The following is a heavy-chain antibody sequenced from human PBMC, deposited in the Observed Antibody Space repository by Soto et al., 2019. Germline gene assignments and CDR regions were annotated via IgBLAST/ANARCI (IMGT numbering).Heavy chain of an antibody. D-gene: IGHD3-3*01. V-gene: IGHV6-1*01. J-gene: IGHJ6*03. CDR3: ARAGSADFWSGYYASYMDV. CDR2: TYYRSKWYN. CDR1: GDSVSSNSAA. Sequence: SQTLSLTCAISGDSVSSNSAAWNWIRQSPSRGLEWLGRTYYRSKWYNDYAVSVKSRITINPDTSKNQFSLQLNSVTPEDTAVYYCARAGSADFWSGYYASYMDVWGKGTTVTVSS.